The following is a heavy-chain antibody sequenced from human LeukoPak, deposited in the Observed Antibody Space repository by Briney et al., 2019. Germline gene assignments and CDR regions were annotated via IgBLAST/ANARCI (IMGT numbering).Heavy chain of an antibody. CDR2: INHSGST. CDR1: GGSFSGYY. D-gene: IGHD6-13*01. CDR3: ARAPDGIAAAGIVPLDY. V-gene: IGHV4-34*01. J-gene: IGHJ4*02. Sequence: PSETLSLTCAVYGGSFSGYYWSWIRKPPGKGLEWIGEINHSGSTNYNPSLKSRVTISVDTSKNQFSLKLSSVTAADTAVYYCARAPDGIAAAGIVPLDYWGQGTLVTVSS.